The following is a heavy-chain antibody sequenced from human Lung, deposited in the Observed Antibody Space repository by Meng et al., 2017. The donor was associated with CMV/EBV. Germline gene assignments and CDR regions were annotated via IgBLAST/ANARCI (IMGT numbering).Heavy chain of an antibody. CDR1: GFTFSSYA. V-gene: IGHV3-23*01. D-gene: IGHD2-2*03. Sequence: GESXKISCAASGFTFSSYAMSWVRQAPGKGLEWVSAISGSGGSTYYADSVKGRFTISRDNSKNTLYLQMNSLRAEDTAVYYCAKDWVDIVVVPAADVWGQGTXVTVSS. CDR3: AKDWVDIVVVPAADV. J-gene: IGHJ6*02. CDR2: ISGSGGST.